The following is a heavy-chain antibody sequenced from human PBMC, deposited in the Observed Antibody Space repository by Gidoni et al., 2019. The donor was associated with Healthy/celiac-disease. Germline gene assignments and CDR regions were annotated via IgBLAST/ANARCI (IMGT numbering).Heavy chain of an antibody. J-gene: IGHJ4*02. D-gene: IGHD2-21*02. CDR1: GGTFSSYA. CDR2: IIPILGIA. CDR3: ARDILKGDYSIVVVTAFDY. Sequence: QVQLVQSGAEVKKPGSSVKVSCKASGGTFSSYAISWVRQAPGQGLEWMGRIIPILGIANYAQKFQGRVTITADKSTSTAYMELSSLRSEDTAVYYCARDILKGDYSIVVVTAFDYWGQGTLVTVSS. V-gene: IGHV1-69*04.